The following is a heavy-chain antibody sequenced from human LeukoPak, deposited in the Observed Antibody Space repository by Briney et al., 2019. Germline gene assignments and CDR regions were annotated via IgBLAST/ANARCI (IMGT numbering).Heavy chain of an antibody. J-gene: IGHJ3*02. CDR2: IYYSGST. Sequence: SETLSLTCTVSGGSISSSSYYWSWIRQPPGKGLEWIGYIYYSGSTNYNPSLKSRVTISVDTSKNQFSLKLSSVTAADTAVYYCARRDSGSYSPIAFDIWGQGTMVTVSS. D-gene: IGHD1-26*01. CDR1: GGSISSSSYY. CDR3: ARRDSGSYSPIAFDI. V-gene: IGHV4-61*05.